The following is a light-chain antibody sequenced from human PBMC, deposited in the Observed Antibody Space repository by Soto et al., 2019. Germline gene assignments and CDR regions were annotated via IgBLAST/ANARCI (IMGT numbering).Light chain of an antibody. CDR3: QQYASFSVR. CDR1: QSTNRW. CDR2: DAS. Sequence: IQITQSPSTLYASVSDRVTITSRSSQSTNRWLASFQQKPVKAPRRLIFDASALKRGVPPRFSGSGSVTEFTLTIISLQPHDFAPHYCQQYASFSVRFGPGTKVDIK. J-gene: IGKJ3*01. V-gene: IGKV1-5*01.